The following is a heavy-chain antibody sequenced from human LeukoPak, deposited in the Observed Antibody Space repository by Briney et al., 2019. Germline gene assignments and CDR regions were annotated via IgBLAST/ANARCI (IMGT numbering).Heavy chain of an antibody. J-gene: IGHJ4*02. CDR1: GGTFSSYA. CDR3: AREFGFRGIVVVLDYFDY. V-gene: IGHV1-69*04. D-gene: IGHD3-22*01. CDR2: IIPILGIA. Sequence: SVKVSCKASGGTFSSYAISWVRQAPGQGLEWMGRIIPILGIANYAQKFQGRVTITADKSTSTAYMELRSLGPEDTPVYCRAREFGFRGIVVVLDYFDYWGQGTLVPVSS.